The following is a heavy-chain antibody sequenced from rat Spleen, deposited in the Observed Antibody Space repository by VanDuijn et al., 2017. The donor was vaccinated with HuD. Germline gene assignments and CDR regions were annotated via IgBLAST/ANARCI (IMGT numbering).Heavy chain of an antibody. D-gene: IGHD1-11*01. CDR2: ISYDGSST. Sequence: EVQLVDSGGGLVQPGRSMKLSCAASGFTFSSFPMAWVHQTPTKGLEWVASISYDGSSTYYRDSVKGRFTISRDNTKSTLSLQMDSLRSEDTATYYCARRHYGYTDYFDYWGQGVMVPVSS. CDR3: ARRHYGYTDYFDY. V-gene: IGHV5-46*01. J-gene: IGHJ2*01. CDR1: GFTFSSFP.